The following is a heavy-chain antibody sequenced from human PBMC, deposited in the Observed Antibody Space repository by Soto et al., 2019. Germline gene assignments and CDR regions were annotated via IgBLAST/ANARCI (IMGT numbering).Heavy chain of an antibody. CDR2: INHSGST. J-gene: IGHJ6*02. CDR3: ARAPITIFGVVIIGGYYYYGMDV. V-gene: IGHV4-34*01. CDR1: GGSFSGYY. D-gene: IGHD3-3*01. Sequence: SETLSLTCAVYGGSFSGYYWSWIRQPPGKGLEWIGEINHSGSTNYNPSPKSRVTISVDTSKNQFSLKLSSVTAADTAVYYCARAPITIFGVVIIGGYYYYGMDVWGQGTTVTVSS.